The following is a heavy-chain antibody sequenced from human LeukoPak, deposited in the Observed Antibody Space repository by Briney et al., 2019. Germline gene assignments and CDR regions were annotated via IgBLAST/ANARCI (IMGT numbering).Heavy chain of an antibody. V-gene: IGHV4-59*01. D-gene: IGHD6-19*01. CDR2: IYYSGSA. Sequence: SETLSLTCTVSGGSMNNYFWTWIRQSPGKGLEWIGYIYYSGSANYNPSLKSRVTMSVDTSKNQFSLNLNSVTAADTAVYYCARWDDSAWGFGNWGPGTLVTVSS. CDR1: GGSMNNYF. J-gene: IGHJ4*02. CDR3: ARWDDSAWGFGN.